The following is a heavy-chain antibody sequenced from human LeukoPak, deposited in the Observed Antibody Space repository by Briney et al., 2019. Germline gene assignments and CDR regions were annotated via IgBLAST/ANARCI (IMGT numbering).Heavy chain of an antibody. CDR2: ITDSGGNT. Sequence: GGSLRLSCAASGFTFSSYSMNWVRQAPGKGLEWVSAITDSGGNTYYADSVKGRFTISRDNSKSTVSLQMNSLRAEDTAVYYCAKRVAYSSTWAYFDYWGQGTLVTVSS. CDR3: AKRVAYSSTWAYFDY. D-gene: IGHD6-13*01. V-gene: IGHV3-23*01. J-gene: IGHJ4*02. CDR1: GFTFSSYS.